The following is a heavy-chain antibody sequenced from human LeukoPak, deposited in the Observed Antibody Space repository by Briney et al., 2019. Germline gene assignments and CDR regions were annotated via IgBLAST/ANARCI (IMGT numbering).Heavy chain of an antibody. CDR2: ISTNGGGT. Sequence: GSLRLSRAASGFTFSTYAMHWVRQTPGKGLEYVSAISTNGGGTYYANSVKGRFTISRDNSKNTLYLQMGSLRAEDMAVYYCARYCSGVSCYSGYDYWGQGTLVTVSS. J-gene: IGHJ4*02. CDR3: ARYCSGVSCYSGYDY. CDR1: GFTFSTYA. V-gene: IGHV3-64*01. D-gene: IGHD2-15*01.